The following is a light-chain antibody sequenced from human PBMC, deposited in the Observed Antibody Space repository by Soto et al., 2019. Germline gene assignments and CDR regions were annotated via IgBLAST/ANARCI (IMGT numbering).Light chain of an antibody. V-gene: IGLV3-21*04. J-gene: IGLJ2*01. CDR1: NIGSKS. CDR2: YDS. CDR3: QGWDSSSDHPVV. Sequence: SSELTQPPSVSVAPGKTARITCGGNNIGSKSVHWYQQKPGQAPVLVIYYDSDRPSGIPERFSGSNSGNTATLTISRVEAGDEADYYCQGWDSSSDHPVVFGGGTKVTVL.